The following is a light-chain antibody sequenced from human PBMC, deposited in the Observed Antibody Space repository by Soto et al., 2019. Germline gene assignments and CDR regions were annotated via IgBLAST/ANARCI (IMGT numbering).Light chain of an antibody. Sequence: EIVLTQSPATLSLSPGERAPLSCRASQSVSSNLAWYQQRPGQAPRLIIYDTYTRATGIPARFSGSGSGTEFTLTISSLQSEDFAVYYCQQYNNWPPITXGQGTRLEIK. V-gene: IGKV3-15*01. CDR1: QSVSSN. J-gene: IGKJ5*01. CDR2: DTY. CDR3: QQYNNWPPIT.